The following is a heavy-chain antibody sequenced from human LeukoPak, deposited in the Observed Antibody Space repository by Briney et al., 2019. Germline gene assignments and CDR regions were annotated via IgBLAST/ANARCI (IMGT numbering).Heavy chain of an antibody. CDR2: MNPNSGNT. D-gene: IGHD2-21*01. Sequence: ASVKVSCKASGFTFTSHDYNWVRQATGQGLEWMGWMNPNSGNTGYAQKFQGRVTITADESTSTAYMELSSLRSEDTAVYHCARDDWKWTDPRAYYYYGMDVWGQGTTVTVSS. CDR3: ARDDWKWTDPRAYYYYGMDV. CDR1: GFTFTSHD. J-gene: IGHJ6*02. V-gene: IGHV1-8*01.